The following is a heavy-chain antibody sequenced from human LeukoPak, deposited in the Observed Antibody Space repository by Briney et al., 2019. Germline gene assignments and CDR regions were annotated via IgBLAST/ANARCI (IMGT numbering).Heavy chain of an antibody. CDR1: GGSISSGSYY. J-gene: IGHJ4*02. D-gene: IGHD3-22*01. Sequence: SQTLSLTCTVSGGSISSGSYYWSWIRQPAGKGLEWIGRIYTSGSTNYNPSLKSRVTIAVDTSKNQFSLKLSSVTAADTAVYYCARSGPSYYYDSSGYYGPYYWGQGTLVTVSS. CDR3: ARSGPSYYYDSSGYYGPYY. V-gene: IGHV4-61*02. CDR2: IYTSGST.